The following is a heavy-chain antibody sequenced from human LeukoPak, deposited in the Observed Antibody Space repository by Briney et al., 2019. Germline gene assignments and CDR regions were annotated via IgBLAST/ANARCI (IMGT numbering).Heavy chain of an antibody. CDR3: ARDRGTGFPGYYYYYMDV. CDR1: GFTFSNYN. Sequence: PGGSLRLSCAASGFTFSNYNMIWVRQAPGKGLEWVSYISSSCSSKYYADSVKGRCTISRDNAKNSLYLQMNSLRAEDTAVYYCARDRGTGFPGYYYYYMDVWGKGTTVTVSS. J-gene: IGHJ6*03. V-gene: IGHV3-48*01. D-gene: IGHD3-10*01. CDR2: ISSSCSSK.